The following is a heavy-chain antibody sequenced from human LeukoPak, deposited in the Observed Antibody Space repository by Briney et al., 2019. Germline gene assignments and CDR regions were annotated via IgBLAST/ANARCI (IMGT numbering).Heavy chain of an antibody. CDR1: GFTVSSNY. D-gene: IGHD3-22*01. CDR3: EGHYYDSSGYYY. J-gene: IGHJ4*02. V-gene: IGHV3-53*01. CDR2: IYSGGST. Sequence: PGGSLRLSCAASGFTVSSNYMSWVRQAPGKGLEWVSVIYSGGSTYYAGSVKGRFTISRDNSKNTLYLQMNSLRAEDTAVYYCEGHYYDSSGYYYWGQGTLVTVSS.